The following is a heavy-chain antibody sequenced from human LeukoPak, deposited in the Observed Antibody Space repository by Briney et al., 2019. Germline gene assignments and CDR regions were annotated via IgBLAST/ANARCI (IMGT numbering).Heavy chain of an antibody. CDR2: IIPILGIA. Sequence: EASVKVSCKASGGTFSSYAISWVRQAPGQGLEWMGRIIPILGIANYAQKFQGRVTITADKSTSTAYMELSSLRSEDTAVYYCARDGAKPPELKHYFDYWGQGTLVTVSS. CDR1: GGTFSSYA. D-gene: IGHD3-10*01. J-gene: IGHJ4*02. CDR3: ARDGAKPPELKHYFDY. V-gene: IGHV1-69*04.